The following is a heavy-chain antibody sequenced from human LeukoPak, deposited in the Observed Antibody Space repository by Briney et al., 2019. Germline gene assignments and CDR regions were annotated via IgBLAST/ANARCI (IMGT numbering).Heavy chain of an antibody. CDR2: SRNKANSHST. CDR3: TRDHGDYYFDS. Sequence: QPGGSLRLSCAVSGFTFSDYFMDWVRQAPGKGMEWIGRSRNKANSHSTEYAESVKGRIIISRDDSKSSLYLQMNSLKTEDTAVYYCTRDHGDYYFDSWGQGTLVTVSS. D-gene: IGHD4-17*01. J-gene: IGHJ4*02. CDR1: GFTFSDYF. V-gene: IGHV3-72*01.